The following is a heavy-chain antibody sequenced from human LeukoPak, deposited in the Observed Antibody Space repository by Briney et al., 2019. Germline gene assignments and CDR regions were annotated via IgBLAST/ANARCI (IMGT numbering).Heavy chain of an antibody. J-gene: IGHJ5*02. Sequence: ASVKVSCKGSGYTFTGYYMHWVRQAPGQGLEWMGWINPNSGGTNYAQKFQGRVTMTRDTSISTAYMELSRLRSDDTAVYYCARYQRSGHWFDPWGQGTLVTVSS. CDR1: GYTFTGYY. V-gene: IGHV1-2*02. D-gene: IGHD6-25*01. CDR2: INPNSGGT. CDR3: ARYQRSGHWFDP.